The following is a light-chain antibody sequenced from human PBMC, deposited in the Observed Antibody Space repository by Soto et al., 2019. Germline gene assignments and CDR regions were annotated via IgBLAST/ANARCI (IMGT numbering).Light chain of an antibody. CDR3: GADHGSGSNFVVV. J-gene: IGLJ2*01. CDR1: RGYSNYK. Sequence: QAVVTQPPSASASLGASVTLTCTLSRGYSNYKVDWYQQRPGKGPRFVMRVGTGGIVGSKGDGIPDRFSVLGSGLNRYLTIKNIQEEDESDYHYGADHGSGSNFVVVFGGGTQLTVL. V-gene: IGLV9-49*01. CDR2: VGTGGIVG.